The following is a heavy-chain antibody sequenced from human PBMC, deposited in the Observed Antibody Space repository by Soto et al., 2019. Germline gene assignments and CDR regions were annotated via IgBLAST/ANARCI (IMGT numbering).Heavy chain of an antibody. D-gene: IGHD3-22*01. V-gene: IGHV3-7*03. Sequence: PGGSLRLSCAASGFTFSSYWMSWVRQAPGKGLEWVANIKQDGSEKYHVDSVKGRFTISRDNAKNSLYLQMNSLRAEDTAVYYCATHPGFLNYYDSSGSRAYGMDVWGQGTTVTVSS. CDR3: ATHPGFLNYYDSSGSRAYGMDV. CDR2: IKQDGSEK. J-gene: IGHJ6*02. CDR1: GFTFSSYW.